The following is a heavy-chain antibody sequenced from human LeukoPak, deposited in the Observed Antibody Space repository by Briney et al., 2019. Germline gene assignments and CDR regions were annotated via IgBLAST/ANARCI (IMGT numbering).Heavy chain of an antibody. CDR3: AKPLSIVPDAFDI. V-gene: IGHV3-33*06. J-gene: IGHJ3*02. D-gene: IGHD1-26*01. CDR1: GFTFSSYG. CDR2: IWYDGSNK. Sequence: PGRSLRLSCAASGFTFSSYGMHWVRQAPGKGLEWVAVIWYDGSNKYYADSVKGRFTISRDNSKNTLYLQMNSLRAEDTAVYYCAKPLSIVPDAFDIWGQGTMVTVSS.